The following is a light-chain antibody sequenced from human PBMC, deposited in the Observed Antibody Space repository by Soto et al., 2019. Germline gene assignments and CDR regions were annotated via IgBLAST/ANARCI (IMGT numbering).Light chain of an antibody. Sequence: QSVLTQSPSASASLGASVKLTCTLSSGHSSYAIAWHQQQPEKGPRYLMKLNSDGSHSKGDGIPDRFSGSSSGAERYLTISSLQSEDEYDYYCQTWGTGIQVFGGGTKPTVL. CDR3: QTWGTGIQV. CDR2: LNSDGSH. CDR1: SGHSSYA. V-gene: IGLV4-69*01. J-gene: IGLJ2*01.